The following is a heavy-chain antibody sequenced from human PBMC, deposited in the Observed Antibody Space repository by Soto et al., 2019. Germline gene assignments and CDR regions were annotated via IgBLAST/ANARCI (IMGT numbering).Heavy chain of an antibody. J-gene: IGHJ4*02. D-gene: IGHD6-13*01. V-gene: IGHV4-34*01. Sequence: LSLTCAVYGGSFSGHYFSGYYWSWIRQPPGKGLEWIGEINHSGSTNYNPSLKSRVTISADTSKNQFSLKLSSVTAADTAVYYCAGGMRGYSSSWFDYWGQGTLVTVSS. CDR3: AGGMRGYSSSWFDY. CDR1: GGSFSGHYFSGYY. CDR2: INHSGST.